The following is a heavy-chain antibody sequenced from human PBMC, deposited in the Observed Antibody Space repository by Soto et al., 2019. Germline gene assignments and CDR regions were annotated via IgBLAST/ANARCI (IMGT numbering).Heavy chain of an antibody. D-gene: IGHD2-21*02. Sequence: QVQLVQSGAEVKKPGSSVKVSCKASGGTFSSYAISWVRQAPGQGLEWMGGIIPIFGTANYAQKFQGRVTITADXXTXTXXMELSSLRSEDTAVYYCARVGNTVKCGGDCYHFDYWGQGTLVTVSS. V-gene: IGHV1-69*12. CDR1: GGTFSSYA. CDR2: IIPIFGTA. CDR3: ARVGNTVKCGGDCYHFDY. J-gene: IGHJ4*02.